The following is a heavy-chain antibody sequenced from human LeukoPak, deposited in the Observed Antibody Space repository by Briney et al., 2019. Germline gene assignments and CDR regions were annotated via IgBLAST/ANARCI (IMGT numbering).Heavy chain of an antibody. Sequence: PSETLSLTCAVYGGSFSGYYWSWIRQPPGKGLEWIGEINHSGSTNYNPSLKSRVTISVDTSKNQFSLKLSSVTAADTAVYYCVRGRFTMVRGAPDYWGQGTLVTVSS. CDR1: GGSFSGYY. J-gene: IGHJ4*02. CDR3: VRGRFTMVRGAPDY. CDR2: INHSGST. D-gene: IGHD3-10*01. V-gene: IGHV4-34*01.